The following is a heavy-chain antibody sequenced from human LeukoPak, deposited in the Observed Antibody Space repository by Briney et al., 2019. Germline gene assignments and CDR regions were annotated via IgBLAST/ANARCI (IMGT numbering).Heavy chain of an antibody. J-gene: IGHJ6*03. CDR3: ARVSGHFYFYYYMDV. Sequence: PSETLSLTCAVYGGSFSGYYWSWIRQPPGKGLEWIGSIFYCGSTYYNSSLKSRVTISVDTSRKQFSLRLSSVTAADTAVYYCARVSGHFYFYYYMDVWGKGTTVTISS. CDR2: IFYCGST. V-gene: IGHV4-34*12. CDR1: GGSFSGYY.